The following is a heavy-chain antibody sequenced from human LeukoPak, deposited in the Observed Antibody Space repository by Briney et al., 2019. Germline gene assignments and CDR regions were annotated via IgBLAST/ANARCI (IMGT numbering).Heavy chain of an antibody. CDR3: ARGISMIVVVIKAFDI. Sequence: SETLSLTCTVSGGSISSSSYYWGWIRQPPGKGLEWIGSIYYSGSTYYNPSLKSRVTISVDTSKNQFSLKLSSVTAADTAVYYCARGISMIVVVIKAFDIWGQGTMVTVSS. J-gene: IGHJ3*02. CDR1: GGSISSSSYY. CDR2: IYYSGST. D-gene: IGHD3-22*01. V-gene: IGHV4-39*01.